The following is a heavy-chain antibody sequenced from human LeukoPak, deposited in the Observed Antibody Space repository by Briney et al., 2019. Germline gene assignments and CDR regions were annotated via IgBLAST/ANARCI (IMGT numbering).Heavy chain of an antibody. J-gene: IGHJ4*02. D-gene: IGHD3-3*01. CDR3: ARDLAYYDFWSGAFDY. CDR2: IKQDGSEK. V-gene: IGHV3-7*01. CDR1: GFTFSSDW. Sequence: GGSLRLSCAASGFTFSSDWMSWVRQAPRKGLEWVANIKQDGSEKYYVDSVKGRFTISRDNAKNSLYLQMNSLRAEDTAVYYCARDLAYYDFWSGAFDYWGQGTLVTVSS.